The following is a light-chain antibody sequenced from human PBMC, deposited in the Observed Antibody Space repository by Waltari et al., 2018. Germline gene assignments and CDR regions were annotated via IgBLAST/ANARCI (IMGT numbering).Light chain of an antibody. V-gene: IGLV1-40*01. CDR1: SSNIGAGFD. J-gene: IGLJ1*01. Sequence: QSVLTQPPSVSGAPGQRVTISCSGSSSNIGAGFDVQWYQQLPGAAPKVLIFGNSNGPAGVPDRFAGTKSGTSASLAITGLKAEDEADYFCQSYDNSLSGFYVFGPGTKVTVL. CDR2: GNS. CDR3: QSYDNSLSGFYV.